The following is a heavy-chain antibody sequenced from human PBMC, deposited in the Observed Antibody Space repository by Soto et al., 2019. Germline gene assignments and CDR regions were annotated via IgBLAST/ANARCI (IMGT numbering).Heavy chain of an antibody. V-gene: IGHV1-18*01. D-gene: IGHD4-17*01. CDR3: ARVDLYYGHNWFDP. CDR2: ISAYNGNT. J-gene: IGHJ5*02. CDR1: GYTFTSYG. Sequence: GASVKVSCKAPGYTFTSYGISWVRQAPGQGLEWMGWISAYNGNTNYAQKLQGRVTMTTDTSTSTAYMELRSLRSDDTAVYYCARVDLYYGHNWFDPWGQGTLVTVSS.